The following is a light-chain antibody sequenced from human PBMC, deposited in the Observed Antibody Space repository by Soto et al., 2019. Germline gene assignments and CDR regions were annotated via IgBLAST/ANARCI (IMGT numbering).Light chain of an antibody. CDR1: SSDVGGYNY. J-gene: IGLJ2*01. CDR3: SSYTSSIWV. V-gene: IGLV2-14*01. Sequence: HSALTQPASVSGSPGQSITISCTGTSSDVGGYNYVSWYQQHPGKAPKLMIYDVSNRPSGVSNRFSGSKSGNTASLTISGLQAEDEADYYCSSYTSSIWVFGGGTKLTVL. CDR2: DVS.